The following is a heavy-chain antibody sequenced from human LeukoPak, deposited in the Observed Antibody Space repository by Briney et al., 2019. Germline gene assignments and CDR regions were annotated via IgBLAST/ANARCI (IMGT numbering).Heavy chain of an antibody. D-gene: IGHD3-22*01. Sequence: GGSLRLSCAASGFTFSSYAMSWVRQAPGKGLEWVSAISGSGGSTYYADSVKGRFTISRDNSKNTLYLQMNSLRAEDTAVYYCAKVRDYYDSSGPDYWGQGTLVTVSS. J-gene: IGHJ4*02. CDR3: AKVRDYYDSSGPDY. CDR1: GFTFSSYA. V-gene: IGHV3-23*01. CDR2: ISGSGGST.